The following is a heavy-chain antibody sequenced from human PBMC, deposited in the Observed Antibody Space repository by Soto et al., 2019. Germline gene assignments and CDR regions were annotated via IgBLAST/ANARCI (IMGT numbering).Heavy chain of an antibody. V-gene: IGHV4-38-2*01. D-gene: IGHD1-20*01. CDR1: GYSISSGYF. J-gene: IGHJ4*02. CDR2: IFHRGTT. Sequence: PSETLSLTCAVSGYSISSGYFWGWIRQTPGKGLEWIGSIFHRGTTYYNPSLKSRVTISVDTSRSHFSLKLSSVTAADTAVYYCAEYNLTFGVSYWGQGTLVTVSS. CDR3: AEYNLTFGVSY.